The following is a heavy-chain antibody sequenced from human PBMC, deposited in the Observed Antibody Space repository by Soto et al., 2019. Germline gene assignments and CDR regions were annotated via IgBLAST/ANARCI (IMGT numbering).Heavy chain of an antibody. CDR3: ARARYYDSSGYYDEDY. Sequence: QVQLVQSGAEVKKPGASVKVSCKASGYTFTSYGISWVRQAPGQGLEWMGWISAYNGNTNYAQKLQGRVTMTTDTTTVXAYRELRSLRSDATAVYYCARARYYDSSGYYDEDYLGQGTLVTVSS. CDR1: GYTFTSYG. V-gene: IGHV1-18*01. J-gene: IGHJ4*02. CDR2: ISAYNGNT. D-gene: IGHD3-22*01.